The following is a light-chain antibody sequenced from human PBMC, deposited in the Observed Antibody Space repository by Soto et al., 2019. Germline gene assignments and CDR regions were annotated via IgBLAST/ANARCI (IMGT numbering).Light chain of an antibody. Sequence: EIRLTQSASTLSLSTGERATLSCRASQSVGTYLGWYQQKPGQAPRLLIYDASNRATGIPARFSGSGSGTDFTLTISSLEPEDFAVYFCQQRSNWPPEITFGQGTRLAIK. J-gene: IGKJ5*01. V-gene: IGKV3-11*01. CDR3: QQRSNWPPEIT. CDR2: DAS. CDR1: QSVGTY.